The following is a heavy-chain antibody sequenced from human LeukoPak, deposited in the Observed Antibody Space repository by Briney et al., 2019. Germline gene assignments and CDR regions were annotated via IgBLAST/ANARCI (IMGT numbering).Heavy chain of an antibody. CDR3: ARGNWAPFDY. CDR2: IKQDGSEK. V-gene: IGHV3-7*01. Sequence: GGSLRLSCAASGFTFSSYWMNWVRQAPGKGLEWVANIKQDGSEKHYMDSVKGRFTISRDNAKNSLYLQMNSLRAEDTAVYYCARGNWAPFDYWGQGILVTVSS. D-gene: IGHD7-27*01. CDR1: GFTFSSYW. J-gene: IGHJ4*02.